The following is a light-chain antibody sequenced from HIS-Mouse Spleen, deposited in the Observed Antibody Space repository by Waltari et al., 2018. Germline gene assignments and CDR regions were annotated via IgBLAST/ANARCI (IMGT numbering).Light chain of an antibody. CDR1: SSDVGGYNY. CDR3: SSYTSSSTWV. V-gene: IGLV2-14*01. J-gene: IGLJ3*02. Sequence: QSALTQPASVSGSPGQSITISCTGTSSDVGGYNYVSWYQKHPGKAPKLMIYGVSNRPSGGSDRFSGSKAGNTASLTISGHQAEDEADYYCSSYTSSSTWVFGGGTKLTVL. CDR2: GVS.